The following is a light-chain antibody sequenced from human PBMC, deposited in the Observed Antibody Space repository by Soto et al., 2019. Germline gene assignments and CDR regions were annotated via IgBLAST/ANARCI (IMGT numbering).Light chain of an antibody. CDR3: CSYSVTDTIVV. Sequence: QSALAQPASVSGSPGQSITISCTGTSSDVGAYYYVSWYQQHPGKAPRLMIYDVNKRPSGASARFSGSKSGNTASLTISGLRAEDEADYYCCSYSVTDTIVVFGGGTKLTVL. CDR1: SSDVGAYYY. V-gene: IGLV2-14*03. J-gene: IGLJ2*01. CDR2: DVN.